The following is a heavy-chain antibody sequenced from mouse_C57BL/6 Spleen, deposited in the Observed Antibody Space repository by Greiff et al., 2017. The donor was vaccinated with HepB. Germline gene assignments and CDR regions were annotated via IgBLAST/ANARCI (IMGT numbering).Heavy chain of an antibody. V-gene: IGHV5-17*01. Sequence: VQLKESGGGLVKPGGSLKLSCAASGFTFSDYGMHWVRQAPEKGLEWVAYISSGSSTIYYADTVKGRFTISRDNAKNTLFLQMASLRSEDTAMYYCARQDYDEFDYWGQGTTLTVSS. CDR3: ARQDYDEFDY. CDR2: ISSGSSTI. J-gene: IGHJ2*01. D-gene: IGHD2-4*01. CDR1: GFTFSDYG.